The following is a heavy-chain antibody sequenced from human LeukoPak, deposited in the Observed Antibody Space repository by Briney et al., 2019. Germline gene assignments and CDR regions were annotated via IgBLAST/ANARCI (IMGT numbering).Heavy chain of an antibody. CDR1: GGSFSGYY. D-gene: IGHD3-10*01. CDR3: ARRTRNYYGSGSYYGY. J-gene: IGHJ4*02. V-gene: IGHV4-34*01. Sequence: PSETLSLTCAVYGGSFSGYYWSWIRQPPGKGLEWIGEINHSGSTNYNPSLKSRVTISVDTSKNQFSLKLSSVTAADTAVYYCARRTRNYYGSGSYYGYWGQGTLVTVSS. CDR2: INHSGST.